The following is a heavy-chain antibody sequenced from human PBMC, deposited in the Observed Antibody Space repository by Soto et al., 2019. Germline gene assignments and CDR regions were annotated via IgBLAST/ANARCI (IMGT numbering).Heavy chain of an antibody. V-gene: IGHV4-31*03. CDR2: IYYSGST. D-gene: IGHD3-3*01. CDR1: CGSISSCGYY. Sequence: SETLSLTCTVSCGSISSCGYYWSWIRQHPGKGLEWIGYIYYSGSTYYNPSLKSRVTISVDTSKNQFSLKLSSVTAADTAVYYCARDSQRYDFWSGYPRRTGYYGMDVWGQGTTVTVSS. CDR3: ARDSQRYDFWSGYPRRTGYYGMDV. J-gene: IGHJ6*02.